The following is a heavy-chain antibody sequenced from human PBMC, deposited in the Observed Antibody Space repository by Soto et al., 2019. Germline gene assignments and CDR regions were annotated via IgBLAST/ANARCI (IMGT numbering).Heavy chain of an antibody. CDR2: ISGSGAST. CDR1: GFTFRSYA. Sequence: EVPLLESGGGLVQPGGSLRLSCSASGFTFRSYAMNWVRQAPGKGLEWVSAISGSGASTYYGDSVKGRFTISRDNSKNTLYLQMDSLRADDTAVYYCARYGDYVGNYWYFDLWGRGTLVTVSS. D-gene: IGHD4-17*01. V-gene: IGHV3-23*01. CDR3: ARYGDYVGNYWYFDL. J-gene: IGHJ2*01.